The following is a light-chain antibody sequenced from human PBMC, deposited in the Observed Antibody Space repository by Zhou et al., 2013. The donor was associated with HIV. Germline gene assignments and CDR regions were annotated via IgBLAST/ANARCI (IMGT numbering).Light chain of an antibody. Sequence: QSALTQPASVSGSPGQSIAISCTGTNSDVGGYNYVSWYQQHPGKAPKLMIYDVTKRPSGVSNRFSGSKSGNTASLRISGLQAEDEAHYYCSSYTSSSTGVFGTGTKVTVL. V-gene: IGLV2-14*03. CDR2: DVT. CDR3: SSYTSSSTGV. J-gene: IGLJ1*01. CDR1: NSDVGGYNY.